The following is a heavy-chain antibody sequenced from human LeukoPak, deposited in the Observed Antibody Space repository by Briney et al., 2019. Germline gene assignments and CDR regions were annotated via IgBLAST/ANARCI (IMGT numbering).Heavy chain of an antibody. CDR1: GYIFTNDW. CDR3: ARRAPYSSGWYSDF. CDR2: IFPGDSDT. V-gene: IGHV5-51*01. D-gene: IGHD6-19*01. J-gene: IGHJ4*02. Sequence: GESLQISSKGSGYIFTNDWIGWVRPMPGKGLEWMAIIFPGDSDTRYSPSFQGQVTISADKSISTAYLQWSSLKASDTAMYYCARRAPYSSGWYSDFWGQGTLVTVSS.